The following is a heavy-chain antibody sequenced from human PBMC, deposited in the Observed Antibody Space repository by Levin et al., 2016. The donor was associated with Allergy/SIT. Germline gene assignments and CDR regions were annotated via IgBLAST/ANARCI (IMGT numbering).Heavy chain of an antibody. CDR2: INHSGST. CDR3: ARGNSDRRQWLVLGPHWFDP. J-gene: IGHJ5*02. V-gene: IGHV4-34*01. Sequence: SETLSLTCAVYGGSFSGYYWSWIRQPPGKGLEWIGEINHSGSTNYNPSLKSRVTISVDTSKNQFSLKLSSVTAADTAVYYCARGNSDRRQWLVLGPHWFDPWGQGTLVTVSS. D-gene: IGHD6-19*01. CDR1: GGSFSGYY.